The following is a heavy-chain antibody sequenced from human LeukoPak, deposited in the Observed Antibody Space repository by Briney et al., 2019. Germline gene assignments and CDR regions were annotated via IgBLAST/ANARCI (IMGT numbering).Heavy chain of an antibody. Sequence: SETLSLTCTVSGGSISSYYWSWIRQPPGKGLEWIGYIYYSGSTNYNPSLKSRVTISVDTSKNQFSLKLSSVTAADTAVYYCARGYSSGYKYFDYWGQGTLVTVSS. CDR1: GGSISSYY. D-gene: IGHD6-19*01. V-gene: IGHV4-59*01. J-gene: IGHJ4*02. CDR2: IYYSGST. CDR3: ARGYSSGYKYFDY.